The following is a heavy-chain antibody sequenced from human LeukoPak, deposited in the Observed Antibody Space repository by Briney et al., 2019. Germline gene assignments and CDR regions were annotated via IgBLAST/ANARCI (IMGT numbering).Heavy chain of an antibody. Sequence: GGSLRLSCAASGFTFSSYAMSWVRQAPGKGLEWVSAISGSGGSTYYADSVKGRFTIFRDNSKNTLYLQMNSLRAEDTAVYYCAKDPWAYCGGDCYSGPRGAFDIWGQGTMVTVSS. D-gene: IGHD2-21*02. J-gene: IGHJ3*02. V-gene: IGHV3-23*01. CDR3: AKDPWAYCGGDCYSGPRGAFDI. CDR2: ISGSGGST. CDR1: GFTFSSYA.